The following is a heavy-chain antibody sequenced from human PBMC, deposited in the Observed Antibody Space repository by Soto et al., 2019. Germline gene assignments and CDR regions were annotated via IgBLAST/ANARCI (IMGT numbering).Heavy chain of an antibody. CDR3: ARLYMVRGVMDWFDP. CDR2: IYHGGST. J-gene: IGHJ5*02. CDR1: GGSISSSNW. Sequence: PSETLSLTCAVSGGSISSSNWWSWVRQPPGKGLEWIGEIYHGGSTNYNPSLKSRVTISVDKSKNQFSLKLSSVTAADTAVYYCARLYMVRGVMDWFDPWGQGTLVTVS. V-gene: IGHV4-4*02. D-gene: IGHD3-10*01.